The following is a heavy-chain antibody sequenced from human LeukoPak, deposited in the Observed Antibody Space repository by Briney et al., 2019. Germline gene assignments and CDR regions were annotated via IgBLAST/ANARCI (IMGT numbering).Heavy chain of an antibody. CDR2: ISSSSSTI. Sequence: GGSLRLSCAASGFTFSSYSMNWVRQAPGKGLEWVSYISSSSSTIYYADSVKGRFTISRDNAKNSLYLQMNSLRAEDTAVYYCARAGPSRGWWPMWFDPWGQGTLVTVSS. D-gene: IGHD6-19*01. V-gene: IGHV3-48*01. CDR3: ARAGPSRGWWPMWFDP. J-gene: IGHJ5*02. CDR1: GFTFSSYS.